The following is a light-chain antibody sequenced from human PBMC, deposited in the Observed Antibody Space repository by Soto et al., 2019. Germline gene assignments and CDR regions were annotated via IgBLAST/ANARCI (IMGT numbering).Light chain of an antibody. CDR3: QQSYSTLGWT. V-gene: IGKV1-39*01. CDR1: QSISSY. CDR2: AAS. Sequence: DIQMTQSPSSLSASVGDRVTITCRASQSISSYLNWYQQKQGKAPKLLIYAASSLQSGVTSRFSGSGSGTDFTLTISSLQPEDFATYYCQQSYSTLGWTFGQGTKVEIK. J-gene: IGKJ1*01.